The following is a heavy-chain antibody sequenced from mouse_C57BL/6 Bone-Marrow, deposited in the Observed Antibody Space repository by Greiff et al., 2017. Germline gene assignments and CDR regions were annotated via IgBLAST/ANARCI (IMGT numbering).Heavy chain of an antibody. CDR2: IYIGNGYT. J-gene: IGHJ4*01. Sequence: EVKVVESGAELVRPGSSVKMSCKTSGYTFTSYGINWVKQRPGQGLEWIGYIYIGNGYTEYNEKFKGKATLTSDTSSSTAYMQLSSLTSEDSAIYFCARYYGRYAMDYWGQGTSVTVSS. D-gene: IGHD1-1*01. CDR3: ARYYGRYAMDY. V-gene: IGHV1-58*01. CDR1: GYTFTSYG.